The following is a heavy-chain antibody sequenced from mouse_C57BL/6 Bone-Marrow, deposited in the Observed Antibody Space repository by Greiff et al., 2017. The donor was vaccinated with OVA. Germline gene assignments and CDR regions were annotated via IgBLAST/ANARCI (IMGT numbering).Heavy chain of an antibody. CDR2: INPYNGDT. CDR3: ARGSSSYYFDY. D-gene: IGHD1-1*01. Sequence: EVKLLESGPELVKPGDSVKISCKASGYSFTGYFMNWVMQSHGKSLEWIGRINPYNGDTFYNQKFKGKATLTVDKSSSTAHMELRSLTSEDSAVYYCARGSSSYYFDYWGQGTTLTVSS. CDR1: GYSFTGYF. J-gene: IGHJ2*01. V-gene: IGHV1-20*01.